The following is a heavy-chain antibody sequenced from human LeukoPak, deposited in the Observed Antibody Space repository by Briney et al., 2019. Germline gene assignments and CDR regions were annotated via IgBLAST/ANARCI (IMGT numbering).Heavy chain of an antibody. CDR1: GFTVSSNY. CDR2: IYSGGST. Sequence: GSLRLSCAASGFTVSSNYMSWVRQAPGKGLEWVSVIYSGGSTYYADSVKGRFTISRDNSKNTLYLQMNSLRAEDTAVYYCARGAYYDFWSGYSVTPPDYWGQGTLVTVSS. CDR3: ARGAYYDFWSGYSVTPPDY. D-gene: IGHD3-3*01. V-gene: IGHV3-53*01. J-gene: IGHJ4*02.